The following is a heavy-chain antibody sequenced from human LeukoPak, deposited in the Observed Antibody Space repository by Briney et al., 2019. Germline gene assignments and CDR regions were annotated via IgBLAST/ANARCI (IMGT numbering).Heavy chain of an antibody. Sequence: GGSLRLSCAASGFTFSSYEMNWVRQAPGKGLEWVSYISSSGSTIYYADSVKGRFTISRDNAKNSLYLQMNSLRAEDTALYYCARGGGYSYGLVGLNDAFDIWGQGTMVTVSS. V-gene: IGHV3-48*03. J-gene: IGHJ3*02. CDR1: GFTFSSYE. CDR2: ISSSGSTI. CDR3: ARGGGYSYGLVGLNDAFDI. D-gene: IGHD5-18*01.